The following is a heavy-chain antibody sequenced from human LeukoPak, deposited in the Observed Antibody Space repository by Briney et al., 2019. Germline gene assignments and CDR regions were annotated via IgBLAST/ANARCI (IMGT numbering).Heavy chain of an antibody. Sequence: SETLSLTCTVSGYSISSGYYWSWIRQPAGKGLEWIGRIYTSGSTNYNPSLKSRVTMSVDTSKNQFSLKLSSVTAADTAVYYCARDGSLEWSPYYYYYMDVWGKGTTVTVSS. CDR3: ARDGSLEWSPYYYYYMDV. CDR2: IYTSGST. V-gene: IGHV4-4*07. D-gene: IGHD3-3*01. CDR1: GYSISSGYY. J-gene: IGHJ6*03.